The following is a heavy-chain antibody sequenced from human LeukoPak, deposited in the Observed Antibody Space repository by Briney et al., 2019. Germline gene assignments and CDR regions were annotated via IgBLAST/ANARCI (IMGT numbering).Heavy chain of an antibody. V-gene: IGHV3-23*01. CDR3: AKDPQPAPMGAYFDF. J-gene: IGHJ4*02. D-gene: IGHD2-2*01. Sequence: GGSLRLSCAASGFTFTTCAMNWDRQAPGKGLEWVSTIGETGGVTYYADSVKGRFTISRDNSKNTLYLQMNSLRAEDTAVYYCAKDPQPAPMGAYFDFWGQGTLVTVSS. CDR1: GFTFTTCA. CDR2: IGETGGVT.